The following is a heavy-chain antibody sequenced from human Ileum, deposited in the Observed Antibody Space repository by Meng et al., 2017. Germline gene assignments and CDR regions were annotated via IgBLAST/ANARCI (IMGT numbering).Heavy chain of an antibody. J-gene: IGHJ4*02. D-gene: IGHD1-26*01. V-gene: IGHV4-61*03. CDR2: VYYSGHT. CDR1: GDYVSSDNYY. Sequence: GPLQESGPGLVRPSGTLSLPSTGSGDYVSSDNYYWSWMRQPPGKGLEWIGYVYYSGHTDCNPSLKSRLSISIDTSKNHFSLKLSSVTAADTAVYYCARTPLYSGSYYFDPWGQGALVTVSS. CDR3: ARTPLYSGSYYFDP.